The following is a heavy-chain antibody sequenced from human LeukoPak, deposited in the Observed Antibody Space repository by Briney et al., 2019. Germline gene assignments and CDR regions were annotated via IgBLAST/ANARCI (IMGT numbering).Heavy chain of an antibody. V-gene: IGHV3-21*04. CDR1: GFTFSNYS. CDR3: ARDRHTAMVYYYYYMDI. CDR2: ISPSSHYI. D-gene: IGHD5-18*01. J-gene: IGHJ6*03. Sequence: GGSLRLSCVVSGFTFSNYSINWVRQAPGKGLEWVSSISPSSHYIYYADSVRGRFTISRDNARNSLYLQMNSLRDEDTAVYYCARDRHTAMVYYYYYMDIWGTGTTVTVSS.